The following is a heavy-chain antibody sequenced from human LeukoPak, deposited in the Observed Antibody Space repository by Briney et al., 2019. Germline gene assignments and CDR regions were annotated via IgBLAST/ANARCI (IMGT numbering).Heavy chain of an antibody. Sequence: SVNVSCKASGFTFTSSAVQWVRQARGQRLEWIGWIVVGSGNTNYAQKFQERVTITRDMSTSTAYMELSSLRSEDTAVYYCAAGEWLLLSNFDYWGQGTLVTVSS. V-gene: IGHV1-58*01. J-gene: IGHJ4*02. CDR3: AAGEWLLLSNFDY. CDR2: IVVGSGNT. D-gene: IGHD3-22*01. CDR1: GFTFTSSA.